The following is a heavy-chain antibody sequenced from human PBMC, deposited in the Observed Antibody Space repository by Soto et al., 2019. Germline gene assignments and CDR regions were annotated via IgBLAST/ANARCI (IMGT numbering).Heavy chain of an antibody. Sequence: QVQLVESGGGVVQPGRSLRLSCAASGFTFSSYAMHWVRQAPGKGLEWVAVISYDGSNKYYADSVKGRFTISRDNSKNTLYLQMNSLRAEDTAVYYCARDQNPGYSSGWYRFRDVVTATYFDYWGQGTLVTVSS. D-gene: IGHD6-19*01. CDR1: GFTFSSYA. CDR3: ARDQNPGYSSGWYRFRDVVTATYFDY. V-gene: IGHV3-30-3*01. J-gene: IGHJ4*02. CDR2: ISYDGSNK.